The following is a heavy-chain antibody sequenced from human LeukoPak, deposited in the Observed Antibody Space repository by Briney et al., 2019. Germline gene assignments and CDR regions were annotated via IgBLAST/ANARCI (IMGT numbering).Heavy chain of an antibody. CDR1: GLTVSGSS. CDR3: AKLRCTGGSCYYEAYFEY. D-gene: IGHD2-15*01. V-gene: IGHV3-66*01. Sequence: GGSLRLSCAASGLTVSGSSMAWVRQAPGKGLEWVSILYSGDNTFYADSVKDRFIISRDNSMNTLSLQMNSLRAEDTAVYYCAKLRCTGGSCYYEAYFEYWGQGTLVTVSS. J-gene: IGHJ4*02. CDR2: LYSGDNT.